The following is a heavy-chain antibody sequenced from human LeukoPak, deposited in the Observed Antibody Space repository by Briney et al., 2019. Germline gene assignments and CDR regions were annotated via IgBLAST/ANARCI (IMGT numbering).Heavy chain of an antibody. D-gene: IGHD3-3*01. CDR1: GFTFSSFG. CDR2: IRYDGSIK. V-gene: IGHV3-30*02. Sequence: GGSLRLSCAASGFTFSSFGMHWVRQAPGKGLEWVAFIRYDGSIKYYTDSVKGRFTISRDNSKSTVYLQMNSLRPEDTAIYYCAKDFLEWFQAFDYWGQGTLVAVSS. J-gene: IGHJ4*02. CDR3: AKDFLEWFQAFDY.